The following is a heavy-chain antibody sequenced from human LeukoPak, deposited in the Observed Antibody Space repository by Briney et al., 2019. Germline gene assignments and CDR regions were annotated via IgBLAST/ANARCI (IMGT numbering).Heavy chain of an antibody. CDR1: GFTFSSYE. D-gene: IGHD5-18*01. Sequence: PGGSLRLSCAASGFTFSSYEMNWVRQAPGKGLEWVSYISSSGSTIYYADSVKGRFTISRDNAKNSLYLQMNSLRADDTAVYYCARAMVDTAMVIFDYWGQGTLVTVSS. V-gene: IGHV3-48*03. CDR3: ARAMVDTAMVIFDY. CDR2: ISSSGSTI. J-gene: IGHJ4*02.